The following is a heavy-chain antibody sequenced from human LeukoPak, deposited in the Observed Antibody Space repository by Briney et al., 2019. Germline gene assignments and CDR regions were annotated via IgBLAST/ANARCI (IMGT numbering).Heavy chain of an antibody. V-gene: IGHV4-59*01. J-gene: IGHJ4*02. CDR2: IYYSGTT. D-gene: IGHD2-15*01. Sequence: KPSETLSLTCSVSGGSISPYYWSWIRQPPGKGLEWIGYIYYSGTTNYNPSLQSRVTISVATSKNQFSLKLSSVTAADTALYYCARDRASAGGFDYWGQGTLVTVSS. CDR3: ARDRASAGGFDY. CDR1: GGSISPYY.